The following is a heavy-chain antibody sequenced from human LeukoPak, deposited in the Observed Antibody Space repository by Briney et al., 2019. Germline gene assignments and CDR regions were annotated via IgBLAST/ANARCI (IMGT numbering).Heavy chain of an antibody. D-gene: IGHD1-26*01. CDR1: GYTFTSYD. CDR3: TSHDSGSYYRFDY. J-gene: IGHJ4*02. Sequence: ASVKVSCKASGYTFTSYDINWVRQATGQGLEWMGWMNPNSGNTGYAQKFQGRVTMTRNTSISTAYMELSSLRSEDTAVYYCTSHDSGSYYRFDYWGQGTLVTVSS. CDR2: MNPNSGNT. V-gene: IGHV1-8*01.